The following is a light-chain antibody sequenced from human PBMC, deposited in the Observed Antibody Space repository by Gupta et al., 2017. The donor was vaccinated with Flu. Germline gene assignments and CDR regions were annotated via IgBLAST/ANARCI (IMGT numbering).Light chain of an antibody. CDR1: QSIGSQ. V-gene: IGKV1-5*03. J-gene: IGKJ2*01. CDR2: KAS. Sequence: DIQMTQSPSTLSASVGDTVTIPCRASQSIGSQLAWYQHKPGKAPKLLIYKASSLESGVPSRFSGSGSGTEFTLTISSRQPEDFATYYCLQYNGYFLYTFGQGTKL. CDR3: LQYNGYFLYT.